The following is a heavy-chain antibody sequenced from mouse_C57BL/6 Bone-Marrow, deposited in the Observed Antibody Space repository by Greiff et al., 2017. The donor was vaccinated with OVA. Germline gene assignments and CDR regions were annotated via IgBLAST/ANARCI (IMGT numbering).Heavy chain of an antibody. J-gene: IGHJ2*01. CDR1: GYSITSGYY. CDR2: ISYDGSN. Sequence: ESGPGLVKPSQSLSLTCSVTGYSITSGYYWNWIRQFPGNKLEWMGYISYDGSNNYNPSLKNRISITRDTSKNQFFLKLNSVTTEDTATYYCARDSNYLDYWGQGTTLTVSS. CDR3: ARDSNYLDY. V-gene: IGHV3-6*01.